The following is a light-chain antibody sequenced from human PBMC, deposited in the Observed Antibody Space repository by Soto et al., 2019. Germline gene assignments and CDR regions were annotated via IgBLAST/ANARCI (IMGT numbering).Light chain of an antibody. CDR1: QSISIY. J-gene: IGKJ1*01. V-gene: IGKV1-39*01. CDR3: QQTYSTPWT. CDR2: AAS. Sequence: DIQMTQSPSSLSASVGDRVTISCRASQSISIYLNWYQQKPGKAPNLLISAASSLQSGVPSRFSGSGSGADFTLTISSLQPEDFATYYCQQTYSTPWTFGQGTKVEIK.